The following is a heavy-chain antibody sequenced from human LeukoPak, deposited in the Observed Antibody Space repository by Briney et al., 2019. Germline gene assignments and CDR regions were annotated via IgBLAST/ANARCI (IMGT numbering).Heavy chain of an antibody. J-gene: IGHJ3*02. CDR1: GFTFSNAW. CDR3: TRYDFWSGYWTGDAFDI. Sequence: GGSLRLSCAASGFTFSNAWMSWVRQAPGKGLEWVGRIKSKTDGGTTDYAAPVKGRFTISRDDSKNTLYLQMNSLKTEDTAVYYCTRYDFWSGYWTGDAFDIWGQGTMVTVSS. CDR2: IKSKTDGGTT. D-gene: IGHD3-3*01. V-gene: IGHV3-15*01.